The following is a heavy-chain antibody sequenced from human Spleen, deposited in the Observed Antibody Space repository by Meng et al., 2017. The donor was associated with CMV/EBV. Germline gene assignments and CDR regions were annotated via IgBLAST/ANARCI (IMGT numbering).Heavy chain of an antibody. CDR1: GFTFRDYA. J-gene: IGHJ4*02. CDR2: ISGSGGST. D-gene: IGHD2-2*01. V-gene: IGHV3-23*01. CDR3: AKGPDCSSTSCYADY. Sequence: GGSLRLSCTASGFTFRDYALSWVRQAPGKGLEWVSAISGSGGSTYYADSVKGRFTISRDNSKNTLYLQMNSLRAEDTAVYYCAKGPDCSSTSCYADYWGQGTLVTVSS.